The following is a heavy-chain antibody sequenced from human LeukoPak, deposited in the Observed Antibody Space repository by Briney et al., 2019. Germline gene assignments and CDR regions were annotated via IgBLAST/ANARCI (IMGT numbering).Heavy chain of an antibody. D-gene: IGHD3-22*01. Sequence: EGSLRLSCAASGFIFSNYGMNWVRQAPGKGLDWVSSISGSGSSTYYAESVKGRVTISRDNSQNTLYLQMNSLRAEDTAIYYCAKDLPYYYDSSGSGDAFDIWGRGTMVTVST. CDR2: ISGSGSST. CDR1: GFIFSNYG. V-gene: IGHV3-23*01. CDR3: AKDLPYYYDSSGSGDAFDI. J-gene: IGHJ3*02.